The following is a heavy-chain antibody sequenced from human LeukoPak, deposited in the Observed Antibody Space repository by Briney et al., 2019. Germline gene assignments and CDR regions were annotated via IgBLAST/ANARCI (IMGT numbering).Heavy chain of an antibody. CDR1: GGTFSSYA. CDR2: IIPIFGTA. J-gene: IGHJ4*02. CDR3: ARAANDFWRGPAAPSSYYFDY. V-gene: IGHV1-69*13. D-gene: IGHD3-3*01. Sequence: SVKVSCKASGGTFSSYAISWVRQALGQGLEWMGGIIPIFGTANYAQKFQGRVTITADESTSTAYMELSSLRSEDTAVYYCARAANDFWRGPAAPSSYYFDYWGQGTLVTVSS.